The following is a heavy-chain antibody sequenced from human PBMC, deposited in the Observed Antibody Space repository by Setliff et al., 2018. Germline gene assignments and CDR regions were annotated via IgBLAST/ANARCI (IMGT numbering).Heavy chain of an antibody. J-gene: IGHJ6*02. CDR1: GFTFSNYY. V-gene: IGHV3-11*04. Sequence: PGGSLRLSCAASGFTFSNYYMTWIRQAPGKGLEWISYIHDSGNPTYYADSVKGRFTVSRDNAKNSLYLQMTSLRAEDTAVYYCARAYYGTVNGYSSYYGLDVWGQGTLVTVSS. CDR2: IHDSGNPT. D-gene: IGHD3-9*01. CDR3: ARAYYGTVNGYSSYYGLDV.